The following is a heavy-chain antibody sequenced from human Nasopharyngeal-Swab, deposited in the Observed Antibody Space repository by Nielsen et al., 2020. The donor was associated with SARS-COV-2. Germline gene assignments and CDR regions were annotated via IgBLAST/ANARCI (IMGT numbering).Heavy chain of an antibody. D-gene: IGHD3-9*01. CDR1: GFTFSDYY. Sequence: GESLKISCAASGFTFSDYYMSWIRQAPGKGLEWVSYISSTGAIIYYADSVKGRFTISRDNPKNSLYLQMNSLRAEDTAVYYCARADILTGYYDYYYGMDVWGQGTTVTVSS. CDR2: ISSTGAII. CDR3: ARADILTGYYDYYYGMDV. J-gene: IGHJ6*02. V-gene: IGHV3-11*04.